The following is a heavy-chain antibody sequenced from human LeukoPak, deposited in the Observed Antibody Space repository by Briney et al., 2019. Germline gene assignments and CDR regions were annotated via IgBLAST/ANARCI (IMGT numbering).Heavy chain of an antibody. CDR1: GGPISSYY. D-gene: IGHD6-19*01. CDR3: ARGGWYPESFQH. J-gene: IGHJ1*01. Sequence: PSETLSLTCTVSGGPISSYYWSWIRQPPGKGLEWIGYIYYSGSTSYNPSLESRVSISVDTSKNQFSLKLGSVTAADTAVFYCARGGWYPESFQHWGQGALVTVSS. V-gene: IGHV4-59*01. CDR2: IYYSGST.